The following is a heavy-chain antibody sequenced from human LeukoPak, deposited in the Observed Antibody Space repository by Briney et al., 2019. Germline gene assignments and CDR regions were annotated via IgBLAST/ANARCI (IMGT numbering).Heavy chain of an antibody. CDR1: GGTFSSYG. J-gene: IGHJ3*02. Sequence: ASVKVSCKASGGTFSSYGISWVRQAPGQGLEWMGWISAYNGNTNYAQKLQGRVTMTTDTSTSTAYMELRSLRSDDTAVYYCASTGGDYGAFDIWGQGTMVTVSS. D-gene: IGHD4/OR15-4a*01. CDR3: ASTGGDYGAFDI. CDR2: ISAYNGNT. V-gene: IGHV1-18*01.